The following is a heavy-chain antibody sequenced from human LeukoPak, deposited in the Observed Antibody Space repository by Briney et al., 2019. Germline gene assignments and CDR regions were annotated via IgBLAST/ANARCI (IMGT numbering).Heavy chain of an antibody. CDR2: IRDDGSTR. CDR3: AKEPGYSSSWYSMVLDY. D-gene: IGHD6-13*01. Sequence: GGSLRLSCAASGFTFSRYGLHWVRQAPGKGLEWVAFIRDDGSTRYYADSVKGRFTVSRDNSKNTLYLQMDSLRTEDTAVYYCAKEPGYSSSWYSMVLDYWGQGTLVTVSS. CDR1: GFTFSRYG. V-gene: IGHV3-30*02. J-gene: IGHJ4*02.